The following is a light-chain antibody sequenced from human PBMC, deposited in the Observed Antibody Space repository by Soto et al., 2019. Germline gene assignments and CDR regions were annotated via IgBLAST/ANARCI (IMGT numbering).Light chain of an antibody. CDR2: DVR. J-gene: IGLJ2*01. Sequence: QSALTQPASVSGSPGQSITISCTGTSSDVGGYNYISWYQQHPGKAPKFIIYDVRNRPSGVSNRFSGSRSGNTASLTISGLQAEDEADYYCSSHTSSNTVIFGGGTKLTVL. CDR1: SSDVGGYNY. CDR3: SSHTSSNTVI. V-gene: IGLV2-14*03.